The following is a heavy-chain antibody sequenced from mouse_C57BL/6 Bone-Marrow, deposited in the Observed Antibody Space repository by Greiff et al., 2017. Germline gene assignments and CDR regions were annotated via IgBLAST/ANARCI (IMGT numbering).Heavy chain of an antibody. V-gene: IGHV1-63*01. CDR2: IYPGGGYT. CDR3: ASPLYDGYYSYAMDY. J-gene: IGHJ4*01. CDR1: GYTFTNYW. Sequence: QVQLQQSGAELVRPGTSVKMSCKASGYTFTNYWIGWAKQRPGHGLEWIGDIYPGGGYTNYNEKFKGKATLTADKSSSTAYMQFSSLTSEDSAIYYCASPLYDGYYSYAMDYWGQGTSVTVSS. D-gene: IGHD2-3*01.